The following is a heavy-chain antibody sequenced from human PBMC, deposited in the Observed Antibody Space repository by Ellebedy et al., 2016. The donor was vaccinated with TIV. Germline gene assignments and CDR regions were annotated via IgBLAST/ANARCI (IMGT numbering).Heavy chain of an antibody. CDR2: IYGSNT. CDR1: GFTLSSES. D-gene: IGHD6-13*01. V-gene: IGHV3-21*01. CDR3: ARDPAAAGLGSFG. Sequence: GESLKISXASSGFTLSSESVNWVRQAPGKGLEWVASIYGSNTYYADSVRGRFTISRDSSKNTLFLQMDRLRVEDTAVYYCARDPAAAGLGSFGWGQGTLVTVSS. J-gene: IGHJ4*02.